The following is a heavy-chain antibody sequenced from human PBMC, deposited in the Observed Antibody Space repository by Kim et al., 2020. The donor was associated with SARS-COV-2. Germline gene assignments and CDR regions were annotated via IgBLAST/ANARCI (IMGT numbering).Heavy chain of an antibody. CDR1: GGSFSGYY. Sequence: SETLSLTCAVSGGSFSGYYWSWIRQPPGKGLEWIGEINHSGSTNYNPSLKSRVTISVDTSKNQFALKLSSVTAADTAVYYCARSQGGPIRYCSSTSCPLYCGMDVWGQGTTVTVSS. J-gene: IGHJ6*02. CDR3: ARSQGGPIRYCSSTSCPLYCGMDV. V-gene: IGHV4-34*01. D-gene: IGHD2-2*01. CDR2: INHSGST.